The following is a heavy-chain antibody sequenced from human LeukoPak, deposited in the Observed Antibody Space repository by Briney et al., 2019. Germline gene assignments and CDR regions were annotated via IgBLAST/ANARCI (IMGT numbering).Heavy chain of an antibody. V-gene: IGHV1-2*02. CDR3: ASGESTTTIGIVKGDWYDP. CDR2: IATYNGNT. D-gene: IGHD4-11*01. CDR1: GYPFTTYT. Sequence: GASVKVSCKASGYPFTTYTLNWVRQAPGQGLEWMGWIATYNGNTNSAPKFQGRVTMTRDTSISTAYMELSRLRSDDTAVYYCASGESTTTIGIVKGDWYDPWGQGTLVTVSS. J-gene: IGHJ5*02.